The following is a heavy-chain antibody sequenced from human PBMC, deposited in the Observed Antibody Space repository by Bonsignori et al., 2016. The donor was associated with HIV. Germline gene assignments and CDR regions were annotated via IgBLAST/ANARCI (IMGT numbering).Heavy chain of an antibody. Sequence: WVRQAPGQGLEWMGWMNPNSGNTGYAQKFQGRVTMTRNTSISTAYMELSSLRSEDTAVYYCARGPAMVEDYWGQGTLVTVSS. V-gene: IGHV1-8*01. CDR2: MNPNSGNT. D-gene: IGHD5-18*01. CDR3: ARGPAMVEDY. J-gene: IGHJ4*02.